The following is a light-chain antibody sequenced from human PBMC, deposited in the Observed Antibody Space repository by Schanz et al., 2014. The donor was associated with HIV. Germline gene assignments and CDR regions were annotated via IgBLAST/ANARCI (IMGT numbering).Light chain of an antibody. V-gene: IGKV1-17*01. J-gene: IGKJ5*01. CDR1: QSISSY. CDR2: GAS. CDR3: LQHNAYPLT. Sequence: DIQMTQSPSPLSASVGDRVTITCRASQSISSYLNWYQQKPGKAPKLLIFGASSLQSGVPSRFSGRKSGTEFTLTISSLQPDDFATYYCLQHNAYPLTFGQGTRLDI.